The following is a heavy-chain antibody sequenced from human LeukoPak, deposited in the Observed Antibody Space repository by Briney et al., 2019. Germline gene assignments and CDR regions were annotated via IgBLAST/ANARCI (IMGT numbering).Heavy chain of an antibody. D-gene: IGHD5-12*01. Sequence: PSQTLSLTCTVSGGSTSSSNYYWNWIRQPAGKGLEWIGRIYTSGNTNYSPSLKSRVTISLDTSKNQLSLKLSSVTAADTAVYYCARGGMTGGYSEDAFDTWGQGTMVTVSS. V-gene: IGHV4-61*02. CDR2: IYTSGNT. CDR1: GGSTSSSNYY. J-gene: IGHJ3*02. CDR3: ARGGMTGGYSEDAFDT.